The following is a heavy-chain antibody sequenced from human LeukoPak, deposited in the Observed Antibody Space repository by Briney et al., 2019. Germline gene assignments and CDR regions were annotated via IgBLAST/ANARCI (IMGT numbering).Heavy chain of an antibody. CDR1: GFAFSSYG. CDR2: IRYDGSNK. CDR3: ARADTDYYYGMDV. Sequence: GGSLRLSCAASGFAFSSYGLHWVRQAPGKGLEWVAFIRYDGSNKYYADSVKGRFTISRDNAKNSLYLQMNSLRAEDTAVYYCARADTDYYYGMDVWGQGTTVTVSS. V-gene: IGHV3-30*02. J-gene: IGHJ6*02. D-gene: IGHD6-19*01.